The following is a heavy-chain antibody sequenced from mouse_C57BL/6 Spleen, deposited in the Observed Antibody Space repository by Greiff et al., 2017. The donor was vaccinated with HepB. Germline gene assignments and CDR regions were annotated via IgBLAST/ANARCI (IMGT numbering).Heavy chain of an antibody. CDR1: GYTFTNYW. V-gene: IGHV1-63*01. CDR3: ARSSYGYDVPFDY. Sequence: VKLQESGAELVRPGTSVKMSCKASGYTFTNYWIGWAKQRPGHGLEWIGDIYPGGGYTNYNEKFKGKATLTADKSSSTAYMQFSSLTSEDSAIYYCARSSYGYDVPFDYWGQGTTLTVSS. CDR2: IYPGGGYT. J-gene: IGHJ2*01. D-gene: IGHD2-9*01.